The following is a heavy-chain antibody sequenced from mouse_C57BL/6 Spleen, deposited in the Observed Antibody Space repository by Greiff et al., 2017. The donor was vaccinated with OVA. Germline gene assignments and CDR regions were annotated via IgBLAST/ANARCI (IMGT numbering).Heavy chain of an antibody. CDR3: ARSIYSSAWFAY. J-gene: IGHJ3*01. V-gene: IGHV1-22*01. CDR1: GYTFTDYN. Sequence: VQLQQSGPELVKPGASVKMSCKASGYTFTDYNMHWVKQSHGKSLEGIGYINPNNGGTSYNQKFKGKATLTVNKSSSTAYMELRSLTSEDSAVYYCARSIYSSAWFAYWGQGTLVTVSA. CDR2: INPNNGGT. D-gene: IGHD2-5*01.